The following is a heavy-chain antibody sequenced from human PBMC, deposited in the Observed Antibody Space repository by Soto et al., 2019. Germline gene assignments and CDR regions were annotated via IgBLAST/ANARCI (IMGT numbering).Heavy chain of an antibody. V-gene: IGHV3-30*01. Sequence: QVQLVESGGGVVQPGRSLRLSCAASGFTFRSYAMHWVRQAPGKGLEWVAFISFDGSNKYYADSVKGRFTISRDNSKNALYLQMNSLRAEDTAVYYCARDAVPSDFDYWGQGTLVTVSS. CDR3: ARDAVPSDFDY. J-gene: IGHJ4*02. CDR2: ISFDGSNK. CDR1: GFTFRSYA.